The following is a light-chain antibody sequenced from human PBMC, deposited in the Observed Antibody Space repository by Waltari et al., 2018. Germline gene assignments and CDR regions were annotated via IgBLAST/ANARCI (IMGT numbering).Light chain of an antibody. V-gene: IGKV1-39*01. CDR3: QQSYTTPFT. J-gene: IGKJ4*01. CDR2: AAS. Sequence: DIQVTQSPSSLSAYVGDRVTITCRASQSISSNLNWFQHKPGKAPQLLIYAASSLQSGVPSRFSGSGSGTDFTLTISSLQPGDFATYYCQQSYTTPFTIGGGTKVETK. CDR1: QSISSN.